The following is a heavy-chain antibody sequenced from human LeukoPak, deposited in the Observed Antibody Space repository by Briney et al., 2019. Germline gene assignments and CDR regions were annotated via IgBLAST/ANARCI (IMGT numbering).Heavy chain of an antibody. Sequence: SQTLSLTCTVSGGSISSGSYYWNWIRQPAGKGLEWIGSIYYSGSTYYNPSLKSRVTISVDTSKNQFSLKLSSVTAADTAVYYCARILGSGSYTWGQGTLVTVSS. J-gene: IGHJ5*02. CDR1: GGSISSGSYY. V-gene: IGHV4-61*02. D-gene: IGHD3-10*01. CDR2: IYYSGST. CDR3: ARILGSGSYT.